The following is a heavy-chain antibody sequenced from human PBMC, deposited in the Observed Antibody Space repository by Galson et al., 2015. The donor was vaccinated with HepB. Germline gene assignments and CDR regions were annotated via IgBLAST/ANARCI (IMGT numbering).Heavy chain of an antibody. Sequence: SCKASGYTFTSYAMHWVRQAPGQRLEWMGWINAGNGNTKYSQKFQGRVTITRDTSASTAYMELSSLRSEDTAVYYCARDGYSYGPPRYFDYWGQGTLVTVSS. J-gene: IGHJ4*02. D-gene: IGHD5-18*01. CDR1: GYTFTSYA. V-gene: IGHV1-3*01. CDR2: INAGNGNT. CDR3: ARDGYSYGPPRYFDY.